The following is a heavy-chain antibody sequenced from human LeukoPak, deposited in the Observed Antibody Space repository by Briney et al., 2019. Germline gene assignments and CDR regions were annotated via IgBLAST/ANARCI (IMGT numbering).Heavy chain of an antibody. CDR2: ISSSSSYI. V-gene: IGHV3-21*04. Sequence: GGSLRLSYAASGFTFSSYSMNWVRQAPGKGLEWVSSISSSSSYIYYADSVKGRFTISRDNSKNTLYLQMNSLRAEDTAVYYCSKLTGDLDAFDIWGQGTMVTVPS. CDR1: GFTFSSYS. CDR3: SKLTGDLDAFDI. D-gene: IGHD7-27*01. J-gene: IGHJ3*02.